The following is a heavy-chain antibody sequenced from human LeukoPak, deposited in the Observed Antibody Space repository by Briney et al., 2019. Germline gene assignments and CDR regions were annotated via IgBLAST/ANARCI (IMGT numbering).Heavy chain of an antibody. Sequence: SETLSLTCTVSGGSISSGSYYWSWIRQPAGKGLEWIGSIYYSGSTYYNPSLKSRVTISVDTSKNQFSLKLSSVTAADTAVYYCARPVVVVAATTYYFDYWGQGTLVTVSS. CDR1: GGSISSGSYY. D-gene: IGHD2-15*01. V-gene: IGHV4-39*07. CDR3: ARPVVVVAATTYYFDY. CDR2: IYYSGST. J-gene: IGHJ4*02.